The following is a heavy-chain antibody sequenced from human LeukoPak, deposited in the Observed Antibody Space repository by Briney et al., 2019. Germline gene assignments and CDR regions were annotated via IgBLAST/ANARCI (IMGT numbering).Heavy chain of an antibody. V-gene: IGHV4-34*01. D-gene: IGHD2-2*01. J-gene: IGHJ4*02. CDR3: ARAHIVVLPAGPFDY. CDR1: GGSFSGYY. CDR2: INHSGST. Sequence: SETLSLTCAVYGGSFSGYYWSWIRQPPGKGLEWIGEINHSGSTNYNPSLKSRVTISVDTSKNQFSLKLSSVTAADTAVYYCARAHIVVLPAGPFDYWGQGTLVTVSS.